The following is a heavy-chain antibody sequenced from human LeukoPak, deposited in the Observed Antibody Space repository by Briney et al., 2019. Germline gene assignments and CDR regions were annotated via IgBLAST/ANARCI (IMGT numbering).Heavy chain of an antibody. Sequence: SGPTLAKPTQTLTLTCTFSGFSLSTTVVDVAWIRQPPVKALEWLAVTYWNNAKSYRPSLSNRPTITHDTSKNQAILIMANMAPVDTGTYYCAHKGRGSGSYTMWGQGTLVTVSS. CDR3: AHKGRGSGSYTM. CDR1: GFSLSTTVVD. CDR2: TYWNNAK. J-gene: IGHJ4*02. D-gene: IGHD3-10*01. V-gene: IGHV2-5*01.